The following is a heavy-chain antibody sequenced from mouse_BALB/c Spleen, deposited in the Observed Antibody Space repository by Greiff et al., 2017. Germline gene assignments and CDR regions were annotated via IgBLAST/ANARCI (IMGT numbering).Heavy chain of an antibody. CDR3: ARGMPPMNVWFAY. J-gene: IGHJ3*01. CDR1: GFSLTSYG. D-gene: IGHD2-10*01. V-gene: IGHV2-9*02. CDR2: IWAGGST. Sequence: VKLQESGPGLVAPSQSLSITCTVSGFSLTSYGVHWVRQPPGKGLEWLGVIWAGGSTNYNSALMSRLSISKDNSKSQVFLKMNSLQTDDTAMYYCARGMPPMNVWFAYGGQGTLVTVSA.